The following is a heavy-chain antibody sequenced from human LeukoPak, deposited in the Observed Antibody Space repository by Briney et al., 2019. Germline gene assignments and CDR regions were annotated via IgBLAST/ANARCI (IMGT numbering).Heavy chain of an antibody. Sequence: SETLSLTCTVSGGSISSSSYYWGWIRQPPGKGLEWIGSIYYSGSTYYNPSLKSRVTISVDTSKNQFSLKLSSVTAADTAVYYYASHSSSWYGGAVDYWGQGTLVTVSS. CDR1: GGSISSSSYY. CDR3: ASHSSSWYGGAVDY. CDR2: IYYSGST. J-gene: IGHJ4*02. V-gene: IGHV4-39*01. D-gene: IGHD6-13*01.